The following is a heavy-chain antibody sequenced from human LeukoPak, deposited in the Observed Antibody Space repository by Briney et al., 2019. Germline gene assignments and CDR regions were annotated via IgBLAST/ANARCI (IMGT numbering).Heavy chain of an antibody. V-gene: IGHV3-7*01. Sequence: PGGSLRLSCAASGFTFSYYWMTWVRQAPGKGLEWVATIKQGGGKSYYVDSVKGRFTISRDNAKNSLYLQMNSLRAEDTAVYYCARSLELPYWGQGTLVTVSS. CDR1: GFTFSYYW. D-gene: IGHD3-16*02. CDR3: ARSLELPY. CDR2: IKQGGGKS. J-gene: IGHJ4*02.